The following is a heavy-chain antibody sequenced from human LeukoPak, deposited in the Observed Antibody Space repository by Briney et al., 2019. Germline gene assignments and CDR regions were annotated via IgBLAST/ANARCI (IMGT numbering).Heavy chain of an antibody. D-gene: IGHD5-12*01. CDR3: AGEDALVATGSFDY. J-gene: IGHJ4*02. V-gene: IGHV1-18*01. Sequence: GASVKVSCKASGYTFTSYGISWVRQAPGQGLEWMGWISVYNGNTNYAQKLQGRVTMTTDTSTSTAHMELRRLKSDDTAVYYCAGEDALVATGSFDYWGQGTLVTVSS. CDR1: GYTFTSYG. CDR2: ISVYNGNT.